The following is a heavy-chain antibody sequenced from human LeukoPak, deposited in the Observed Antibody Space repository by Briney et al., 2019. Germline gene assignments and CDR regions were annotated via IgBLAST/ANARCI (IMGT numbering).Heavy chain of an antibody. D-gene: IGHD3-3*01. CDR2: INPSGGST. CDR3: ARGGVTIFGVVTRRNWFDP. J-gene: IGHJ5*02. V-gene: IGHV1-46*01. Sequence: ASVKVSCKASGYTFTSYYMHWVRQAPGQGLEWMGIINPSGGSTSYAQKFQGRVTMTRDTSTSTVYMELSSLRSEDTAVYYCARGGVTIFGVVTRRNWFDPWGQGTLVTVSS. CDR1: GYTFTSYY.